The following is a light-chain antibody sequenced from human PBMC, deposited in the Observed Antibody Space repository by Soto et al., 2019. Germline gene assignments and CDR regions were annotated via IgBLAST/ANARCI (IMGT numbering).Light chain of an antibody. V-gene: IGLV2-14*01. Sequence: QSVLTQAACVSGSPGQSITISCSGTTDDIGGYNYVSWYQHHPGKVPKVIIYEVRNRPSGVSNRFSGSKSGNTASLTISGLQAEDEADYYWRTYTISAPPVFGDGTKATVL. J-gene: IGLJ6*01. CDR1: TDDIGGYNY. CDR3: RTYTISAPPV. CDR2: EVR.